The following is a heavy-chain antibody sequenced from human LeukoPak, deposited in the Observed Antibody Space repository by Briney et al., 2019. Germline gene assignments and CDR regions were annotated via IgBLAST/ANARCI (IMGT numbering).Heavy chain of an antibody. D-gene: IGHD2-2*01. V-gene: IGHV3-30-3*01. J-gene: IGHJ6*02. CDR1: GFTFISYA. CDR3: ARDGSTSRYYYGMDV. Sequence: GSLILSCAASGFTFISYAMHWVRQAPGKGLEWVAVISYDGSNKYYADSVKGRFTISRDNSKNTLYLQMNSLRAEDTAVYYCARDGSTSRYYYGMDVWGQGTTVTVSS. CDR2: ISYDGSNK.